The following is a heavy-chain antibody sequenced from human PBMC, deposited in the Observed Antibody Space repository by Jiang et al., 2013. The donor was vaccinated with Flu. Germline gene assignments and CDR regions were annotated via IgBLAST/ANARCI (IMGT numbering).Heavy chain of an antibody. Sequence: SLKISCKGSGYSFTSYWDRLGAPDARERPGVDGIIYPGDSDTRYSPSFQGQVTISADKSTSTAYLQWRSLKASDTAMYYCARLRENGYNLGLFDFWGQGTLVTVSS. CDR1: GYSFTSYW. D-gene: IGHD5-24*01. J-gene: IGHJ4*02. CDR2: IYPGDSDT. V-gene: IGHV5-51*01. CDR3: ARLRENGYNLGLFDF.